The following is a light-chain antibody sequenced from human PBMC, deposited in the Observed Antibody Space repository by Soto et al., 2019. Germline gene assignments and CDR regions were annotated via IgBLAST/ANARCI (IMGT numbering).Light chain of an antibody. CDR3: MQALQSLT. J-gene: IGKJ5*01. CDR2: LGS. CDR1: QSLLYNNTFNY. Sequence: EIVMPQSPLTLPVTPGEPASISCRSSQSLLYNNTFNYLDWYLQKPGQSPHLLIYLGSNRASGVPDRFSGSGSGTDFSLKISRVEAEDVGTYFCMQALQSLTFGQGTRLEIK. V-gene: IGKV2-28*01.